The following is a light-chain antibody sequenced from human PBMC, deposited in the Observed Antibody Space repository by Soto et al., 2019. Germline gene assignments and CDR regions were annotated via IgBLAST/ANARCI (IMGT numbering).Light chain of an antibody. CDR1: QSVTSSY. Sequence: EIVLTQSPGILSLSPGERATLSCRASQSVTSSYLAWYQQKPGQAPRLLIFGAYIRATGIPDRFSGSGSGTDFTLIISRLEPEDFAVYYCQQYGNSPWTFGQGTKVQIK. CDR3: QQYGNSPWT. V-gene: IGKV3-20*01. CDR2: GAY. J-gene: IGKJ1*01.